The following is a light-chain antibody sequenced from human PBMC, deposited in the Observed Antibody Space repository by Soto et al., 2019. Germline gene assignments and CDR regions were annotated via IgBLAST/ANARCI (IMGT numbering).Light chain of an antibody. J-gene: IGKJ1*01. V-gene: IGKV3-15*01. CDR3: QQHHKWPLT. CDR1: QTISGN. CDR2: AAS. Sequence: EIVLTQSPATLSVSPGEIATLSCRASQTISGNLAWYQQRPGQAPSLLIYAASTSVTGLPARFSGSGSGTEFTLTITSLQSDDFATYFCQQHHKWPLTFGQGTKVEI.